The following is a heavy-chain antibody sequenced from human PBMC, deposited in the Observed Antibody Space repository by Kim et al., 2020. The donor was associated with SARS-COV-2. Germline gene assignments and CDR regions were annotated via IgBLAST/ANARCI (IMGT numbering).Heavy chain of an antibody. Sequence: STYYNPSLKSRVTISVDTSKSQFSLKLSSVTAADTAVYYCARDRAGYLAYWGQGTLVTVSS. CDR2: ST. CDR3: ARDRAGYLAY. D-gene: IGHD2-21*01. J-gene: IGHJ4*02. V-gene: IGHV4-31*02.